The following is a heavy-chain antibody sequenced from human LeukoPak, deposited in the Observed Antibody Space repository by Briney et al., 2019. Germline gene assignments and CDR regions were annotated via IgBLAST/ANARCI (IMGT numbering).Heavy chain of an antibody. J-gene: IGHJ4*02. CDR2: IRTSGTNT. CDR1: GFTFSSFS. Sequence: GSLRLSRAASGFTFSSFSMNWVRQAPGEGLEWVSYIRTSGTNTDYTGSVKGRFTISRDNAKNSLYLQMNSLRAEDTAVYYCARMNYVSSGWGAPFDYWGQGTLVTVSS. CDR3: ARMNYVSSGWGAPFDY. D-gene: IGHD1-7*01. V-gene: IGHV3-48*04.